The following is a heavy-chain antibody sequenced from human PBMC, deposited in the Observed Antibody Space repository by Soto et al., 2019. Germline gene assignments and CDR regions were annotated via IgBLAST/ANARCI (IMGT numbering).Heavy chain of an antibody. Sequence: GGSLRLSCAASGFTFSYYAMHWARQAPGKGLEWVAVISYDGSEKYYADSVKGRFTISRDNSKNTLYLQMNSLRVKDTAVYYCARVPPFYDDYYYNMDVWGQGTTVTVSS. CDR1: GFTFSYYA. J-gene: IGHJ6*02. CDR3: ARVPPFYDDYYYNMDV. V-gene: IGHV3-30-3*01. D-gene: IGHD5-12*01. CDR2: ISYDGSEK.